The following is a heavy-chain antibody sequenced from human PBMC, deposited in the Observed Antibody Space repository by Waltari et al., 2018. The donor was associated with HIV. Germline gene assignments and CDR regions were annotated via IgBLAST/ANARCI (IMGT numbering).Heavy chain of an antibody. J-gene: IGHJ4*02. CDR2: ISYSSRHI. CDR1: GFTFISHS. D-gene: IGHD6-13*01. V-gene: IGHV3-48*04. CDR3: TRTVSSYKYYFDY. Sequence: VHLLESGGGLVQPGGSLRPPCAASGFTFISHSVNWGRQAPGKGLEWIAYISYSSRHIYYGDSLQGRFTISRDNRKNSLYLQMDSLRADDTAVYYCTRTVSSYKYYFDYWGQGTLVTVSS.